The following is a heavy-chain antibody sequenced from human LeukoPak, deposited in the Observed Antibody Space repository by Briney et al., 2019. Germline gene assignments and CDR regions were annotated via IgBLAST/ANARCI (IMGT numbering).Heavy chain of an antibody. Sequence: YGMRXVRQAPGKGLEWVAVIWYDGSNKYFADSVKGRFTISRDNSKNTLYLQMNSLRAEDTAVYYCAREIYSYGRYFDYWGQGTLVTVSS. CDR2: IWYDGSNK. CDR1: YG. CDR3: AREIYSYGRYFDY. D-gene: IGHD5-18*01. V-gene: IGHV3-33*01. J-gene: IGHJ4*02.